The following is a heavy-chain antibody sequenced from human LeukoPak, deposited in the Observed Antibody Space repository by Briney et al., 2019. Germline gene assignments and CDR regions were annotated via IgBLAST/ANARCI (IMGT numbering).Heavy chain of an antibody. Sequence: PGGSLRLSCAASGFTFSPHYMDWVRQPPGQGLEWVGLVRNKADGYTTIYAASVKGRFTISRDDSKNSVYLQMDSLKTEDTAVYYCGDLGSAGTDHRGQGTLVTVSS. V-gene: IGHV3-72*01. CDR1: GFTFSPHY. CDR2: VRNKADGYTT. J-gene: IGHJ4*02. D-gene: IGHD3-10*01. CDR3: GDLGSAGTDH.